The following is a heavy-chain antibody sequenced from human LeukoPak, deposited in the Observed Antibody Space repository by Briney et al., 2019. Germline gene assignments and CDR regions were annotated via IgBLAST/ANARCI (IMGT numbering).Heavy chain of an antibody. Sequence: GGSLRLSCAASGVTFSSYSMNWVRQAPGKGLEWVSSISSSSSYIYYADSLKRLFTISRDNAKHSLFLQMNSLRAEATSVYYCARDPASYSSSSPAWFDPWGQGTLVTVSS. D-gene: IGHD6-6*01. CDR3: ARDPASYSSSSPAWFDP. CDR1: GVTFSSYS. J-gene: IGHJ5*02. V-gene: IGHV3-21*01. CDR2: ISSSSSYI.